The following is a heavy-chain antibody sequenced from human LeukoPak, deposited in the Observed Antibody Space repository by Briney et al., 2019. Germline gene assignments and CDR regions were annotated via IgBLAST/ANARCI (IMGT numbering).Heavy chain of an antibody. Sequence: GGSLRLSCAASGFTFSSYAMSWVRQAPGKGLEWVSAISGSGGSTYYADSVKGRFTISRDNSKNTLYLQMNSLRVEDTAVYYCAKDSGNRLYSYADLWGQGILVTVSS. CDR3: AKDSGNRLYSYADL. J-gene: IGHJ5*02. CDR1: GFTFSSYA. V-gene: IGHV3-23*01. D-gene: IGHD3-10*01. CDR2: ISGSGGST.